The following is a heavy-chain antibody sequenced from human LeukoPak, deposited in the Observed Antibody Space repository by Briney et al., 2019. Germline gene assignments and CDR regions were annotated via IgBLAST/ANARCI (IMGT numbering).Heavy chain of an antibody. CDR2: INTDGGSI. J-gene: IGHJ4*02. CDR3: ARDFTPSKYYDSSAYYDY. Sequence: GGSLRLSCAASGFTLSTYWMHWVRQAPGKGLVWVSRINTDGGSISYADSVKGRFTISRDNAKNTLYLQMNSLRAEDTAVYYCARDFTPSKYYDSSAYYDYWGQGTLVTVSS. V-gene: IGHV3-74*01. CDR1: GFTLSTYW. D-gene: IGHD3-22*01.